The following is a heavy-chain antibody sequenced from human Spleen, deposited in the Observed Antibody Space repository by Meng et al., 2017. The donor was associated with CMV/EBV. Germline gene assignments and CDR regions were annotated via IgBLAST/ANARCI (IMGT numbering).Heavy chain of an antibody. J-gene: IGHJ4*02. CDR2: IVPVYGTT. Sequence: SCKASGGTFSSYAMSLVLQAPGQGLEWMGGIVPVYGTTNYAQKFQGRITIPMDESTSTAYLELGSLRSEDTAIYYCARDRSGGNLLDYWGQGTLVTVSS. D-gene: IGHD2-15*01. CDR3: ARDRSGGNLLDY. V-gene: IGHV1-69*05. CDR1: GGTFSSYA.